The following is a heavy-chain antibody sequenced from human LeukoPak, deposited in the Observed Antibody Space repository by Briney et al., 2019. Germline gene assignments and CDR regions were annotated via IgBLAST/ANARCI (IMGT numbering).Heavy chain of an antibody. J-gene: IGHJ4*02. D-gene: IGHD3-10*01. CDR2: IYHSGST. CDR3: ARKYSYTYYDY. CDR1: GGSIVSNDG. V-gene: IGHV4-4*02. Sequence: SGTLSLTCAVSGGSIVSNDGWTWVRQPPGKGLEWIGEIYHSGSTGYTPSLQSRDTISVDKSNNQFSLKLSSVTAADTAIYYCARKYSYTYYDYWGQGTLVTVSS.